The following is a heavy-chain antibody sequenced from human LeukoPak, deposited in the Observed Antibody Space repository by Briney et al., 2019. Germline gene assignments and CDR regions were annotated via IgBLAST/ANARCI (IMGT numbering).Heavy chain of an antibody. CDR2: INTNTGNP. CDR3: AREGRDYMDV. Sequence: ASVKVSCKASGYTFTGYYMHWVRQAPGQGLEWMGWINTNTGNPTYAQGFTGRFVFSLDTSVSTAYLQISSLKAEDTAVYYCAREGRDYMDVWGKGTTVTVSS. J-gene: IGHJ6*03. V-gene: IGHV7-4-1*02. CDR1: GYTFTGYY.